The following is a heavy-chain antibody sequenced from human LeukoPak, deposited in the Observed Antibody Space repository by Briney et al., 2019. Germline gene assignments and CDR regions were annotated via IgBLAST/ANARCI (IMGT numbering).Heavy chain of an antibody. CDR1: GGSISSGSYY. J-gene: IGHJ6*03. Sequence: SSETLSLTCSVCGGSISSGSYYWSWIRQPAGKGLEWIGRIYTRGSTNYNPSLKSRVTISVDTSKNQFSPKLSSVTAADTAVYYCARDDYYMDVWGKGTTVTVSS. CDR2: IYTRGST. CDR3: ARDDYYMDV. V-gene: IGHV4-61*02.